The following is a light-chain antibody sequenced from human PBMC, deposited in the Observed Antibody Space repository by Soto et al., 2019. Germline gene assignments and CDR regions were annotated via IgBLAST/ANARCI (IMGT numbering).Light chain of an antibody. V-gene: IGLV1-51*01. CDR3: ATWDSSLSVVL. CDR2: DND. J-gene: IGLJ2*01. Sequence: QFVLTQPPSVSAAPGQRVTISWSGSPSNIGNNYVSWYQHLPGTAPKLLIYDNDKGPSGIPGRFSGSKSGTSATLGITGLQTGDEAVYYCATWDSSLSVVLFGGGTKVTVL. CDR1: PSNIGNNY.